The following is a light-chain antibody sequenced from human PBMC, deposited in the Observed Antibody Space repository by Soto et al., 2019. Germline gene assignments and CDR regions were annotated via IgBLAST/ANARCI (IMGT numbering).Light chain of an antibody. CDR3: QQYALSPIT. J-gene: IGKJ5*01. CDR1: QNVLSN. Sequence: EIVMMQSPATLSVSPGERATLSCRASQNVLSNLAWYQQKPGQAPRLLIYGASTRATGIPARFSGSGSGTQFTLTISSLQSEDFAVYYCQQYALSPITFGQGTRLEIK. V-gene: IGKV3-15*01. CDR2: GAS.